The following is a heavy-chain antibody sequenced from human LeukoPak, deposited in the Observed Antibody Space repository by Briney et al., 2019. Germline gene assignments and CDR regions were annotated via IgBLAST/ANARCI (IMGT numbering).Heavy chain of an antibody. CDR1: GYTFTSYD. D-gene: IGHD5-18*01. J-gene: IGHJ2*01. V-gene: IGHV1-8*03. CDR3: ARVIRYSYGYWYFDL. Sequence: ASVKVSCKASGYTFTSYDINWVRQATGQGLEWMGWMNPNSGNTGYAQKFQGRVTITRNTPISTAYMELSSLRSEDTAVYYCARVIRYSYGYWYFDLWGRGTLVTVSS. CDR2: MNPNSGNT.